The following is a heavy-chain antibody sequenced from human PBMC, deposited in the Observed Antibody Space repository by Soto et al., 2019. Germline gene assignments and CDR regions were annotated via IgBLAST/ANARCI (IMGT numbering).Heavy chain of an antibody. Sequence: PSETLSLTCSVPGGSITSGGYCWNWIRQHPGKGLEWIGYIYYGGITYYNPSLKSRITISVDTSKNQFSLKLSSATAADTAMYYCARGIWVRGTIGFNWFEPWGQGTLVTVSS. CDR1: GGSITSGGYC. CDR3: ARGIWVRGTIGFNWFEP. J-gene: IGHJ5*02. D-gene: IGHD3-10*01. V-gene: IGHV4-31*03. CDR2: IYYGGIT.